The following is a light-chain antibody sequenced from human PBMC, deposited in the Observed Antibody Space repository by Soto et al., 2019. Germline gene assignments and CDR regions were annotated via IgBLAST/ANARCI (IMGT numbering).Light chain of an antibody. CDR3: QHRTNWLIT. CDR1: QDISSS. J-gene: IGKJ5*01. Sequence: DIQMTQSPSSLSSSVGDIFTITCQASQDISSSLAWYQQEPGKAPKLLIYEASTLQSGVPSRFSGSGSGTDFTLTISSLEPEDFAVYYCQHRTNWLITFGQGTRLEIK. V-gene: IGKV1-9*01. CDR2: EAS.